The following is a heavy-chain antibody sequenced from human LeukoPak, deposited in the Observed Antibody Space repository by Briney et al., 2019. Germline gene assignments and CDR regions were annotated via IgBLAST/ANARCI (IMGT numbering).Heavy chain of an antibody. V-gene: IGHV1-2*02. D-gene: IGHD3-16*01. CDR3: ARVGAIQGAFDI. Sequence: ASVKVSCKASGYTFTGYYMHWVRQAPGQGLEWMGWINPNSGGTNYAQKFQGRVTMTRDTSISTAYMELSRLRSDDTAVYYYARVGAIQGAFDIWGQGTMVAVSS. CDR1: GYTFTGYY. J-gene: IGHJ3*02. CDR2: INPNSGGT.